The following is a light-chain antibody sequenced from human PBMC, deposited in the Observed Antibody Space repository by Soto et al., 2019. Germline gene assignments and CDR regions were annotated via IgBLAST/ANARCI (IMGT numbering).Light chain of an antibody. V-gene: IGKV3-20*01. CDR3: QLYGSSPPRYT. J-gene: IGKJ2*01. CDR1: QSVSSSY. Sequence: ESVLTQSPGTLSLSPGERAALSCRASQSVSSSYLAWYQQKSGQAPRLLIYAASTRATGIPDRFSGSGSGTDFTLTISRLEPEDFAVYFCQLYGSSPPRYTFGQGTKPEIK. CDR2: AAS.